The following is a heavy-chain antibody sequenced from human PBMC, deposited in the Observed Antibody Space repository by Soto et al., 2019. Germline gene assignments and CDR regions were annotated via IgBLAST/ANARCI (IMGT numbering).Heavy chain of an antibody. J-gene: IGHJ6*02. Sequence: GGSLRLSCAASGFTFSSYGMHWVSQAPGKGLEGVAVISYDGSNKYYADSVKGRFTISRDNSKNTLYLQMNSLRAEDTAVYYCARTGYSSSWPLYYCYCGMDVWGQGTTDTVSS. CDR1: GFTFSSYG. D-gene: IGHD6-13*01. CDR2: ISYDGSNK. V-gene: IGHV3-30*03. CDR3: ARTGYSSSWPLYYCYCGMDV.